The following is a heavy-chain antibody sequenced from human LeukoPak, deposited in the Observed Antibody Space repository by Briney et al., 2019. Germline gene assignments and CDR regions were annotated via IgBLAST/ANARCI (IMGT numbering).Heavy chain of an antibody. CDR1: GFTFNSHW. D-gene: IGHD1-26*01. V-gene: IGHV3-74*01. CDR2: ISADGSST. CDR3: GRDGQGSTPLDY. J-gene: IGHJ4*02. Sequence: GGSLRLSCAASGFTFNSHWMHWVRQAPGRGLVWVSGISADGSSTRYADSLNGRFTISRDNDKNTLYLQMNSLRAEDTAVYYCGRDGQGSTPLDYWGQGTLVTVSS.